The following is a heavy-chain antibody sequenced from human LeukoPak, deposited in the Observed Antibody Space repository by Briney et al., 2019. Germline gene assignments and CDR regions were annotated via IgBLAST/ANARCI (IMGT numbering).Heavy chain of an antibody. CDR1: GFIFSSYA. CDR3: AKAWDSSNWYTFDY. D-gene: IGHD6-13*01. J-gene: IGHJ4*02. V-gene: IGHV3-23*01. Sequence: GGSLRLSCAASGFIFSSYAMSWVRQAPGKGLEWVSAISGSGGSTYYADSVKGRFTISRDNSKNMLYLQMNSLRAEDTAIYYCAKAWDSSNWYTFDYWGQGTLVTVSS. CDR2: ISGSGGST.